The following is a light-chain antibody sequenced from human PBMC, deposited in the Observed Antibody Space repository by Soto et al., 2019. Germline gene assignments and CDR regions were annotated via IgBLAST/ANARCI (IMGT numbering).Light chain of an antibody. Sequence: EVVLTQSPGTLSLSPGERATLSCRASQSINNNYLAWYQQRPGQAPRLLIYGSSDRATGIPDRFSGSGSGTDFTLTISRLEPEDFAVYYCHQYGSSPPCTFGQGTKLEI. J-gene: IGKJ2*02. CDR2: GSS. CDR1: QSINNNY. CDR3: HQYGSSPPCT. V-gene: IGKV3-20*01.